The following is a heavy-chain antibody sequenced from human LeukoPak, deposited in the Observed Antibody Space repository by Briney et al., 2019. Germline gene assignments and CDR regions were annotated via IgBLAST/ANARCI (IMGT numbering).Heavy chain of an antibody. Sequence: GASVKDSCKASGYTFTSYGISWVRQAPGQGLEWMGWISAYNGNTNYAQKLQGRVTMTTDTSTSTAYMELRSLRSDDTAVYYCARDFGIYYDSSGYFDYWGQGTLVTVSS. CDR3: ARDFGIYYDSSGYFDY. V-gene: IGHV1-18*01. CDR2: ISAYNGNT. CDR1: GYTFTSYG. J-gene: IGHJ4*02. D-gene: IGHD3-22*01.